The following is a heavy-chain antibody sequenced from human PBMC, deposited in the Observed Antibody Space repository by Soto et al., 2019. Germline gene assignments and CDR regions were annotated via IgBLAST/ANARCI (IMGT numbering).Heavy chain of an antibody. D-gene: IGHD3-3*02. J-gene: IGHJ3*02. Sequence: QAQLVQSGAEMKKPGASVKVSCKSTGYTFSAYTMNWVRQAPGQSLDWMGWINAGSGNTKYSQNCQGRVSITRDSSASTVYMELTGLQSAENAVYYCARDAETLGPRANDALDIWGQGTMVTVSS. V-gene: IGHV1-3*01. CDR1: GYTFSAYT. CDR3: ARDAETLGPRANDALDI. CDR2: INAGSGNT.